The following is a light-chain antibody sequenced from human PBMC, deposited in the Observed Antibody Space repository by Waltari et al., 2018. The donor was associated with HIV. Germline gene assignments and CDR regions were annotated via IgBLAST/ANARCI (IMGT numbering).Light chain of an antibody. CDR2: RNN. CDR1: SSTIGSYY. CDR3: AAWTDSLSGVV. J-gene: IGLJ2*01. Sequence: QSVLTQPPSASGTPGQRVTISCPGSSSTIGSYYVYCYQQLQGTPPKLLIYRNNQRPSGVPDRFSGSKSGTSASLAISGLRSEDEADYYCAAWTDSLSGVVFGGGTKLSVL. V-gene: IGLV1-47*01.